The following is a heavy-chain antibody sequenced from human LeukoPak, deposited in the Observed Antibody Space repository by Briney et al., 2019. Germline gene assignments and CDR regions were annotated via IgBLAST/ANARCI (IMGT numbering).Heavy chain of an antibody. CDR1: GFTFSSYA. CDR2: ISYDGSNK. V-gene: IGHV3-30-3*01. D-gene: IGHD3-16*02. J-gene: IGHJ4*02. CDR3: AREYDYVWGSYRYRAYYFDY. Sequence: PGGSLRLSCAASGFTFSSYAMHWVRQAPGKGLEWVAVISYDGSNKYYADSVKGRFTISRDNSKNTLYLQMNSLRAEDTAVYYCAREYDYVWGSYRYRAYYFDYWGQGTLVTVSS.